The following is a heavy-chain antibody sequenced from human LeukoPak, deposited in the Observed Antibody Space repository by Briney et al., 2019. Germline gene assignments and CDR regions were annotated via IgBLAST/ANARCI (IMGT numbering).Heavy chain of an antibody. J-gene: IGHJ6*02. D-gene: IGHD6-19*01. CDR2: ISSSSSTI. CDR3: ARDRVAGPYYYYGMDV. CDR1: GFTFSSYS. Sequence: PGGSLRLSCAASGFTFSSYSMNWVRQAPGKGLEWVSYISSSSSTIYYADSVKGRFTISRDNAKNSLYLRMNSLRAEDTAVYYCARDRVAGPYYYYGMDVWGQGTTVTVSS. V-gene: IGHV3-48*04.